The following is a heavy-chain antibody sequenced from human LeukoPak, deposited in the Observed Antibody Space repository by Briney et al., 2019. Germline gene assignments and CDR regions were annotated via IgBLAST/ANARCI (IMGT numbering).Heavy chain of an antibody. D-gene: IGHD5-24*01. CDR1: GYTFTGYY. CDR3: AREMATTPFAFDY. V-gene: IGHV1-2*02. Sequence: ASVKDSCKASGYTFTGYYMHWVRQAPGQGLEWMGWINPNSGGTNYAQKFQGRVTMTRDTSISTAYMELSRLRSDDTAVYYCAREMATTPFAFDYWGQGTLVTVSS. J-gene: IGHJ4*02. CDR2: INPNSGGT.